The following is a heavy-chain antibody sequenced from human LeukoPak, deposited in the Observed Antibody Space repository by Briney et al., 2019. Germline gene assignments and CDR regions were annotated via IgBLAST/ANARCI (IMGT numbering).Heavy chain of an antibody. CDR2: IIPIFGTA. Sequence: SVKVSCKASGGTFSSYAISWVRQAPGQELEWMGGIIPIFGTANYAQKFQGRVTITADESTSTAYMELSSLRSEDTAVYYCARDVYYDSSGLFDYWGQGTLVTVSS. D-gene: IGHD3-22*01. J-gene: IGHJ4*02. CDR1: GGTFSSYA. CDR3: ARDVYYDSSGLFDY. V-gene: IGHV1-69*13.